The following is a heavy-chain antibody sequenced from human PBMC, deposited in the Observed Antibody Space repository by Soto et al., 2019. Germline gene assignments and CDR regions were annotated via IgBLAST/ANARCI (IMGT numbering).Heavy chain of an antibody. V-gene: IGHV4-4*02. CDR3: ARGADYSDCAACFDP. J-gene: IGHJ5*02. D-gene: IGHD4-17*01. CDR2: IYHTGST. CDR1: GASISSSNW. Sequence: QVLLQASGPGLVKPSGTLSLTCAVSGASISSSNWWSWIRQSPGKGLEWIGKIYHTGSTDYNPSLKSRVAMSVDKSKNYFSLKLTSVTAADTAVYYCARGADYSDCAACFDPWGQGTLVTVSS.